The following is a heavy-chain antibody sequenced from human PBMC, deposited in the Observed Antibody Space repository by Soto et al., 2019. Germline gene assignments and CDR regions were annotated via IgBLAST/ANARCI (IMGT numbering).Heavy chain of an antibody. CDR1: GGSISSSSYY. CDR3: ARHYYDFWSGYFYWFDP. D-gene: IGHD3-3*01. J-gene: IGHJ5*02. CDR2: IYYSGST. V-gene: IGHV4-39*01. Sequence: PSETLSLTCTVSGGSISSSSYYWGWIRQPPGKGLEWIGSIYYSGSTYYNPSLKSRVTISVDTSKNQFSLKLSSVTAADTAVYYCARHYYDFWSGYFYWFDPWGQGTLVTVS.